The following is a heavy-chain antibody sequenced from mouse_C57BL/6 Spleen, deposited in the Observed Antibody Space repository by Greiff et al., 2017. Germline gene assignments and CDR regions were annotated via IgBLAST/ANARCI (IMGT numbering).Heavy chain of an antibody. Sequence: VKLMESGAELVRPGASVKLSCKASGYTFTDYYINWVKQRPGQGLEWIARIYPGSGNTYYNEKFKGKATLTAEQSSSTAYMQLSSLTSEDSAVYICARSLGYYDYDYAMDYWGQGTSVTVSS. CDR2: IYPGSGNT. CDR3: ARSLGYYDYDYAMDY. D-gene: IGHD2-4*01. J-gene: IGHJ4*01. CDR1: GYTFTDYY. V-gene: IGHV1-76*01.